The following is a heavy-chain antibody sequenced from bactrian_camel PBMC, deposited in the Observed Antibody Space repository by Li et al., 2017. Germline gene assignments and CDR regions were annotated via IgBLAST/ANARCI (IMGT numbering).Heavy chain of an antibody. CDR1: ADALMY. V-gene: IGHV3S53*01. D-gene: IGHD1*01. Sequence: HVQLVESGGGSAQVGGSLRLSCSASADALMYMAWFRQAPGQKREAVAAITTGGSSTMYHDSVKGRFTISRESGKNTVHLQMNSLMPEDSGVYYCAGDRSCGAWYMESQYKYWGRGTQVTVS. CDR2: ITTGGSST. J-gene: IGHJ4*01. CDR3: AGDRSCGAWYMESQYKY.